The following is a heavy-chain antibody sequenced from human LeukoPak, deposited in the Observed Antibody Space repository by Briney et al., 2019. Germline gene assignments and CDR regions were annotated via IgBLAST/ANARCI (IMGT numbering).Heavy chain of an antibody. J-gene: IGHJ4*02. CDR1: GFTFNSFA. CDR2: ISGSGGNT. Sequence: PGGSLRLSCAASGFTFNSFAMSWVRQVPGKGLEWVSAISGSGGNTFYADSVKGRFTISRDNSKNTLYLQVNSLRAADTAIYYCAKVQEMDTILPPFHYWGQGTLVTVSS. CDR3: AKVQEMDTILPPFHY. V-gene: IGHV3-23*01. D-gene: IGHD5-24*01.